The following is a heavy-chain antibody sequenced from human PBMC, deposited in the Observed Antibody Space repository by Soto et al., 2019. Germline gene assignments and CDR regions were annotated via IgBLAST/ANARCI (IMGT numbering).Heavy chain of an antibody. V-gene: IGHV3-72*01. CDR3: VRASIAATPYFFDC. J-gene: IGHJ4*02. Sequence: GGSLRLSCAASGFTFSDHYMDWVRQAPGKGPEWVARTRNKANSYTTEYAASVKGRFTVSRDDSTNSLFLQMNSLKTEDTALYHCVRASIAATPYFFDCWGQGTQVTVSS. CDR2: TRNKANSYTT. CDR1: GFTFSDHY. D-gene: IGHD6-13*01.